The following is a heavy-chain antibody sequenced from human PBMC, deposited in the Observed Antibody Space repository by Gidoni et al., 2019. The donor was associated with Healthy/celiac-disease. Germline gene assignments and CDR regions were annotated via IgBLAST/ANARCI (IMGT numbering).Heavy chain of an antibody. J-gene: IGHJ4*02. CDR3: ARVRGSSWYLDY. CDR2: IYYSGST. V-gene: IGHV4-59*01. D-gene: IGHD6-13*01. CDR1: GGSISSYY. Sequence: QVQLQASGPGLVKPSATLSLPCTVPGGSISSYYWSWIRQPPGKGLEWIWYIYYSGSTNYNPSLKSRVTISVDTSKNQFSLKLSSVTAADTAVYYCARVRGSSWYLDYWGQGTLVTVSS.